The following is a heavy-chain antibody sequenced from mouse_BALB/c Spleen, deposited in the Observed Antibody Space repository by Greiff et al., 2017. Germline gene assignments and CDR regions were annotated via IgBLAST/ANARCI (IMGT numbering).Heavy chain of an antibody. J-gene: IGHJ3*01. D-gene: IGHD2-4*01. V-gene: IGHV5-6-5*01. CDR3: ARGDDYDRMFAY. CDR2: ISSGGST. CDR1: GFTFSSYA. Sequence: EVQRVESGGGLVKPGGSLKLSCAASGFTFSSYAMSWVRQTPEKRLEWVASISSGGSTYYPDSVKGRFTISRDNARNILYLQMSSLRSEDTAMYYCARGDDYDRMFAYWGQGTLVTVSA.